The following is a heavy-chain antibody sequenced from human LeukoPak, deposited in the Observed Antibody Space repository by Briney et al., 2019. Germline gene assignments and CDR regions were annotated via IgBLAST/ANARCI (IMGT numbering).Heavy chain of an antibody. D-gene: IGHD6-6*01. V-gene: IGHV4-59*08. CDR3: ARRATSSSSPFDY. J-gene: IGHJ4*02. Sequence: PSETLSLTRPVSGGSISSYYWSWIRQPPAKGLAWIGYIYYSGSTNYNPSLKSRVTISVDTSKNQFSLKLSSVTAADTAVYYCARRATSSSSPFDYWGQGTLVTVSS. CDR1: GGSISSYY. CDR2: IYYSGST.